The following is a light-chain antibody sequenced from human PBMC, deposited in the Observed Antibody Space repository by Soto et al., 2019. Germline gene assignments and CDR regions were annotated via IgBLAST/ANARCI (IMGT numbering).Light chain of an antibody. CDR2: GAS. Sequence: IHMTQSPSSLSASIGDRVTITCRASEAISHYLNWYQQKPGKAPKLLIYGASKLRSGVPSRFSGSGSGTDFTLTITSLQGEDFATYYCQQSSSTPLTFGGGTKVEI. V-gene: IGKV1-39*01. J-gene: IGKJ4*01. CDR1: EAISHY. CDR3: QQSSSTPLT.